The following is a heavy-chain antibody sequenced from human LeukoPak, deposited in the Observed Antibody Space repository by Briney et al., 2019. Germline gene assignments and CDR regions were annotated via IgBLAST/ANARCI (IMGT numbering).Heavy chain of an antibody. CDR1: GFTLSSNW. V-gene: IGHV3-74*01. Sequence: TGGSLRLSCAVSGFTLSSNWMHWVRHVPGKGLVWVSRIDDVGSGTSYADSVKGRFTISRDDAKNTVYLQMNSLRAEDTAVYYCATVFDFWGQGTLVTVSS. CDR3: ATVFDF. D-gene: IGHD2-21*02. J-gene: IGHJ5*01. CDR2: IDDVGSGT.